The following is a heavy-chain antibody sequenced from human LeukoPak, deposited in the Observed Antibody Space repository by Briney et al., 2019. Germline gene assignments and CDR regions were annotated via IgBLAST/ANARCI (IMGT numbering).Heavy chain of an antibody. J-gene: IGHJ4*02. Sequence: HSGGSLRLFCAASGFTFSSYAMSWVRQAPGKGLEWVSAISGSGGSTYYADSVKGRFTISRDNSKNTLYLQMNSLRAEGTAVYYCAKDSALAGATVPCGYWGQGTLVTVSS. CDR1: GFTFSSYA. D-gene: IGHD1-26*01. V-gene: IGHV3-23*01. CDR2: ISGSGGST. CDR3: AKDSALAGATVPCGY.